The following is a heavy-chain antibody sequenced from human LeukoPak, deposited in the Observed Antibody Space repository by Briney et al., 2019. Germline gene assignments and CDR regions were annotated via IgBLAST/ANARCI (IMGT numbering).Heavy chain of an antibody. V-gene: IGHV1-69-2*01. Sequence: ASVKVSCKASGYTFTDYYMHWVQQAPGKGLEWMGRVDPKDGETIYTEKFQGRVTITAGTSTDTTYMELSSLRSEDTAVYYCATSPRYYYDSSGYYPTWGQGTLVTVSS. CDR2: VDPKDGET. CDR3: ATSPRYYYDSSGYYPT. J-gene: IGHJ5*02. CDR1: GYTFTDYY. D-gene: IGHD3-22*01.